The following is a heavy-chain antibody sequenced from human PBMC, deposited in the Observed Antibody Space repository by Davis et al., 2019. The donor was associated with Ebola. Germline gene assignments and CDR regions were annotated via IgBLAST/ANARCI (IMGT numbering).Heavy chain of an antibody. D-gene: IGHD3-16*01. Sequence: GESLKISCKGSGYSFSSYWIAWVRQMPGKGLEWMGIIYPGDSDTRYSPSFQGQVTISADKSISTAYLQWSSLKASDTAMYYYARHKYITSFGDYWGQGTLVTVSS. CDR3: ARHKYITSFGDY. J-gene: IGHJ4*02. V-gene: IGHV5-51*01. CDR1: GYSFSSYW. CDR2: IYPGDSDT.